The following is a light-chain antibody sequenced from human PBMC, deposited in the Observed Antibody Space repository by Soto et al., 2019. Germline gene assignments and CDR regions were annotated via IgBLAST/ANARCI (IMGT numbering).Light chain of an antibody. Sequence: DIQMTQSPSTLSASVGDRVTITCRASQSISNYVNWYQQKPGKAPKLLIFDASNLETGVPSRFSGSGSGTDFTFTISSLQPGDIATYYCQQYENFPLTFGGGTKVDIK. CDR1: QSISNY. CDR2: DAS. CDR3: QQYENFPLT. J-gene: IGKJ4*01. V-gene: IGKV1-33*01.